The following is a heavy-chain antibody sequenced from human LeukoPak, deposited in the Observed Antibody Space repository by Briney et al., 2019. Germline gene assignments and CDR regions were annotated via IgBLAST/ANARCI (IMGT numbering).Heavy chain of an antibody. Sequence: GESLQISCKGSGYSFTSYWIGWVRQMPGKGLEWMGIIYPGDSDTRYSPSFQGQVTISADKSISTAYLQWSSLKASDTAMYYCARHSGYDWTRAPSDYYYYMDVWGKGTTVTISS. V-gene: IGHV5-51*01. CDR1: GYSFTSYW. J-gene: IGHJ6*03. CDR3: ARHSGYDWTRAPSDYYYYMDV. D-gene: IGHD5-12*01. CDR2: IYPGDSDT.